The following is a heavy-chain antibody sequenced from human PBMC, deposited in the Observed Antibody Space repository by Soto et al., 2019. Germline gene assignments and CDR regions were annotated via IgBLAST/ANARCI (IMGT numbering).Heavy chain of an antibody. CDR1: GFTFRRYA. V-gene: IGHV3-30-3*01. CDR3: ARSRNGAVPDSINF. Sequence: GGSLRLSCAASGFTFRRYAMHWVRQAPGEGLEWVAVISRDGSSKYYGDSVKGRFTVSRDNSNNTLYLSMTSLRPDDTAVFYCARSRNGAVPDSINFWGQGTLVTVSS. J-gene: IGHJ4*02. CDR2: ISRDGSSK. D-gene: IGHD2-8*01.